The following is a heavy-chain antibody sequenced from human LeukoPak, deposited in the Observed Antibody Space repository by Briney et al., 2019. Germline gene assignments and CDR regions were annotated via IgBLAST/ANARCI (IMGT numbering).Heavy chain of an antibody. Sequence: GASLKISCKGSGYSFTSYWIGWVRQMPGKGLEWMGIIYPGDSDTRYSPSFQGPVTISADKSISTAYLQWSSLKASDTAMYYCARLPRIGYCSSTSCYTLTSFDYWGQGTLVTVSS. D-gene: IGHD2-2*01. CDR1: GYSFTSYW. CDR2: IYPGDSDT. CDR3: ARLPRIGYCSSTSCYTLTSFDY. J-gene: IGHJ4*02. V-gene: IGHV5-51*01.